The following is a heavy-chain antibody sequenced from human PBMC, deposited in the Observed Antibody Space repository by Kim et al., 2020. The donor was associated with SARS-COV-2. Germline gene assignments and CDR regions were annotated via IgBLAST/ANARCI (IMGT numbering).Heavy chain of an antibody. Sequence: GGSLRLSCAASGFTFSGSAMHWVRQASGKGLEWVGRIRSKANSYATAYAASVKGRFTISRDDSKNTAYLQMNSLKTEDTAVYYCTRPSIAVAGTGALYYYYYGMDVWGQGTTVTVSS. CDR1: GFTFSGSA. D-gene: IGHD6-19*01. V-gene: IGHV3-73*01. CDR3: TRPSIAVAGTGALYYYYYGMDV. CDR2: IRSKANSYAT. J-gene: IGHJ6*02.